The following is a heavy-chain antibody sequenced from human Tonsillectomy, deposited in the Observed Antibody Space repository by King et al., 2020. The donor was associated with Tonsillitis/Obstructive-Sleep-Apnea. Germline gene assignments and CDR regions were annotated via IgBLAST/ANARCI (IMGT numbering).Heavy chain of an antibody. J-gene: IGHJ5*02. CDR3: ARENSNPGWFDP. CDR1: GGSISSGGYY. CDR2: IYYSGST. V-gene: IGHV4-31*03. Sequence: HVQLQESGPGLVKPSQTLSLTCTVSGGSISSGGYYWSWIRQHPGKGLEWIWYIYYSGSTYYNPSLKSRVTISVDTSKNQFSLNLSSVTAADTAVYFCARENSNPGWFDPWGQGTLVSVSS. D-gene: IGHD4-11*01.